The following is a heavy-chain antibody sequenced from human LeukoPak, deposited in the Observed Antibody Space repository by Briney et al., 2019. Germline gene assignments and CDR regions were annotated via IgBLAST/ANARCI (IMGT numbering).Heavy chain of an antibody. CDR3: ARERGDTAMSRFIES. CDR2: IYHDGGI. D-gene: IGHD5-18*01. V-gene: IGHV4-31*03. Sequence: SETLSLTCTVSGGSITSGGYYWTWVRQFPGKGLEWIGFIYHDGGIYYNPSLKSRVTISLDASNIQFSLKLTSVTAADTAVYYCARERGDTAMSRFIESWGQGILVTVSS. J-gene: IGHJ4*02. CDR1: GGSITSGGYY.